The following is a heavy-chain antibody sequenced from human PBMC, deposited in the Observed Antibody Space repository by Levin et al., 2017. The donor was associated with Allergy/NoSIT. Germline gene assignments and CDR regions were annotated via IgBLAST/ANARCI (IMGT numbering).Heavy chain of an antibody. CDR2: IDPSDSYT. Sequence: PGESLKISCKGSGYSFTSYWISWVRQMPGKGLEWMGRIDPSDSYTNYSPSFQGHVTTSAEKSITTAYLQWSSLKASDTAMYYCARHRNLEAFDIWGQGTMVTVSS. D-gene: IGHD1-14*01. J-gene: IGHJ3*02. V-gene: IGHV5-10-1*01. CDR3: ARHRNLEAFDI. CDR1: GYSFTSYW.